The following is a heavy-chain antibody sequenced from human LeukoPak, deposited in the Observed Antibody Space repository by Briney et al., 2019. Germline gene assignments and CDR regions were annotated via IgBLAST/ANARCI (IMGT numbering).Heavy chain of an antibody. Sequence: GGSLRLSCVASGFTFSDYYMSWIRQAPGKGLEWVSYIGTSGSPIYYADSVKGRFTISRDNAKNSLYLQMNSLRAEDTAVYYCARSMVRGVIRWVYWGQGTLVTVSS. J-gene: IGHJ4*02. V-gene: IGHV3-11*01. D-gene: IGHD3-10*01. CDR2: IGTSGSPI. CDR1: GFTFSDYY. CDR3: ARSMVRGVIRWVY.